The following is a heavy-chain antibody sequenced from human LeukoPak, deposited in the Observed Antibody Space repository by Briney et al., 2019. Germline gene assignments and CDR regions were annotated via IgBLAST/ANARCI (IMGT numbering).Heavy chain of an antibody. CDR2: ISAYNGNT. D-gene: IGHD6-13*01. Sequence: ASVKVSCKASGYTFTSYGISWVRQAPGQGLEWMGWISAYNGNTNYAQKLQGRVTMTTDTSTSTAYMELRSLRSDDTAVYYCARGRVIAAAGPPSDYWGQGTLVTVSS. CDR3: ARGRVIAAAGPPSDY. V-gene: IGHV1-18*04. J-gene: IGHJ4*02. CDR1: GYTFTSYG.